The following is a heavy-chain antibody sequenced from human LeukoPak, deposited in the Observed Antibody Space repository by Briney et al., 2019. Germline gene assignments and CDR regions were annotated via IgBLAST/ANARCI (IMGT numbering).Heavy chain of an antibody. V-gene: IGHV3-53*01. D-gene: IGHD5-24*01. Sequence: PGGSLRLSCAASGFTVSSSYMSWVRQAPEKGLEWVSVIYSGGTTYYADSVKGRFTISRDNAKSSLYLQMNSLRDEDTAVYYCVRDSQDGYLFDYWGQGTLVTVSS. CDR3: VRDSQDGYLFDY. J-gene: IGHJ4*02. CDR1: GFTVSSSY. CDR2: IYSGGTT.